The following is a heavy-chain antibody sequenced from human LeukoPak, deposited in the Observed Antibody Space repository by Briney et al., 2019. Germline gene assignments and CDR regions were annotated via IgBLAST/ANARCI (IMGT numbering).Heavy chain of an antibody. J-gene: IGHJ6*04. CDR1: GFTFSTYW. V-gene: IGHV3-7*01. D-gene: IGHD6-6*01. Sequence: GGSLRLSCVASGFTFSTYWLSWVRQAPGKGLECVANIKQDGSEKYYVDSVRGRFTISRDTAKNSLYLQMNSLRAEDTAVYYCAKDFRSSSGDVWGKGTTVTVSS. CDR3: AKDFRSSSGDV. CDR2: IKQDGSEK.